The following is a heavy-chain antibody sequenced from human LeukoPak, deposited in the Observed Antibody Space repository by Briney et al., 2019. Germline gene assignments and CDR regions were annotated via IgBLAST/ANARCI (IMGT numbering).Heavy chain of an antibody. V-gene: IGHV3-23*01. Sequence: GGSLRLSCAASGFTFSSYAMSWVRQAPGKGLEWVSTISASDGSTFYADSVKGRFTISRDNSKNTLYLQMNSLRVADTAVYFCAKDLYGDYVGDYWGQGTLVTVSS. D-gene: IGHD4-17*01. CDR1: GFTFSSYA. CDR2: ISASDGST. CDR3: AKDLYGDYVGDY. J-gene: IGHJ4*02.